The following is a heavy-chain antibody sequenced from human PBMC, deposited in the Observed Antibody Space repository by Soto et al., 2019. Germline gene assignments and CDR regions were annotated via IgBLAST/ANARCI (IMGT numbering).Heavy chain of an antibody. CDR1: GGSISSYY. D-gene: IGHD3-10*01. V-gene: IGHV4-59*01. J-gene: IGHJ6*02. CDR3: ARDPPSGGDGMDV. Sequence: SETLSLTCTVSGGSISSYYWSWIRQPPGKGLEWIGYIYYSGSTNYNPSLKSRVTISVDTSKNQFSLKLSSVTAADTAVYYCARDPPSGGDGMDVWGQGTTVT. CDR2: IYYSGST.